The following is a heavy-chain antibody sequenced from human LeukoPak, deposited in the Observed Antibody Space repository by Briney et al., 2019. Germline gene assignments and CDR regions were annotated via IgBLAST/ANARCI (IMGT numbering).Heavy chain of an antibody. CDR3: AKDGAGYYYDSSGYSL. V-gene: IGHV3-30*18. D-gene: IGHD3-22*01. CDR2: ISYDGSNK. Sequence: GRSLRLSCAASGFTFSSYGMHWVRQAPGKGLEWVAVISYDGSNKYYADSVKGRFTISRDNSKNTLYLQMNSLRAEDTAVYYCAKDGAGYYYDSSGYSLWGQGTLVTVSS. J-gene: IGHJ4*02. CDR1: GFTFSSYG.